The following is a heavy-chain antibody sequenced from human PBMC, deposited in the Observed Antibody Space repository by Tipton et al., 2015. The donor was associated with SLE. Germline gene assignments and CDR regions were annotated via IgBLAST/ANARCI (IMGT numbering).Heavy chain of an antibody. CDR2: IYYSGST. J-gene: IGHJ5*02. V-gene: IGHV4-39*07. CDR3: AKEGVSDSGVGFEL. Sequence: TLSLTCTVSGGSISSSSYYWGWIRQPPGKGLEWIGSIYYSGSTYYNPSLKSRLTISVDTSKNQFSLKLRSVTAADTAVYFCAKEGVSDSGVGFELWGQGTLVTVSS. D-gene: IGHD1-26*01. CDR1: GGSISSSSYY.